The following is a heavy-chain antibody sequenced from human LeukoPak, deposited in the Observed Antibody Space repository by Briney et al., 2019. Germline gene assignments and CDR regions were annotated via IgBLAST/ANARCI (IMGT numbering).Heavy chain of an antibody. CDR2: ISSSGSTI. CDR1: GFTFSSYE. CDR3: AELGITMIGGV. D-gene: IGHD3-10*02. Sequence: PGGPLRLSCAASGFTFSSYEVNWVRQAPGKGLEGVSYISSSGSTIYYADSVKRRFTISRDNAKNSLYLQMNSLRAEDTAVYYCAELGITMIGGVWGKGTTVTISS. J-gene: IGHJ6*04. V-gene: IGHV3-48*03.